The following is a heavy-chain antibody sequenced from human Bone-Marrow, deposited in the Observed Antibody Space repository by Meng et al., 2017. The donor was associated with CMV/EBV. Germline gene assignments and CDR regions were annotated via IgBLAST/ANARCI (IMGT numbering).Heavy chain of an antibody. CDR3: ARDHTVGAIYFDP. V-gene: IGHV3-15*01. CDR1: GLPFNYVY. J-gene: IGHJ5*02. D-gene: IGHD1-26*01. CDR2: IKSKTNGGTT. Sequence: GESLKISCVASGLPFNYVYMTWVRQAPGKGLEWVGHIKSKTNGGTTDYAAPVKGRFAISRDVSRNTVYLQMNSLRAEDTAVYYCARDHTVGAIYFDPWGQGTLVTVSS.